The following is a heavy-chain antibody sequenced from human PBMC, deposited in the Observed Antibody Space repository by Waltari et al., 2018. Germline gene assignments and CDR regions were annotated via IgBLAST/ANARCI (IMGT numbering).Heavy chain of an antibody. V-gene: IGHV3-21*01. J-gene: IGHJ4*02. CDR2: ISSSSSYI. CDR1: GFTFSSYS. D-gene: IGHD1-7*01. CDR3: ARTITGTTSYFDY. Sequence: EVQLVESGGGLVKPGGSLRLSCAASGFTFSSYSMNWVRQAPGKGLEWVSSISSSSSYIYYADSVKGRFTISRDNAKNSLYLQMNSLRAEDTAVYYCARTITGTTSYFDYWGQGTLVTVSS.